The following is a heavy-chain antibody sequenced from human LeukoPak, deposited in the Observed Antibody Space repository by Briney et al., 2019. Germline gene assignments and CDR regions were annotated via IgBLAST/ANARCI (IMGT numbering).Heavy chain of an antibody. V-gene: IGHV1-46*01. J-gene: IGHJ5*02. Sequence: ASVKVSCKASGYTFTGYYMHWVRQAPGQGLEWMGIINPSGGSTGYAQKFQGRVTMTRDTSTSTVYMELSSLRSEDTAVYYCARARAAANNWFDPWGQGTLVTVSS. CDR1: GYTFTGYY. CDR3: ARARAAANNWFDP. CDR2: INPSGGST. D-gene: IGHD6-13*01.